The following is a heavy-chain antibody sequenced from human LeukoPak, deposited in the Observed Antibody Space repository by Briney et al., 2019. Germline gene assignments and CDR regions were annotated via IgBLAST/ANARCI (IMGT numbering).Heavy chain of an antibody. CDR2: IRSKAYGGTT. CDR1: GFTFSSYW. D-gene: IGHD1-14*01. CDR3: NRPPRSYYYYYMDV. Sequence: GGSLRLSCAASGFTFSSYWMSWVRQAPGKGLEWVGFIRSKAYGGTTEYAASVKGRFTISRDDSKSIAYLQMNSLKTEDTAVYYCNRPPRSYYYYYMDVWGKGTTVTISS. J-gene: IGHJ6*03. V-gene: IGHV3-49*04.